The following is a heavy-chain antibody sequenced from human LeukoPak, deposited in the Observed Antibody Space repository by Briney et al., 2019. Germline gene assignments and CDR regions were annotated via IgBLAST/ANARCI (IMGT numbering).Heavy chain of an antibody. V-gene: IGHV4-61*02. CDR2: ISSSGST. D-gene: IGHD6-19*01. CDR3: ARDGVYSSGGNDY. J-gene: IGHJ4*02. CDR1: GGSISSGSYY. Sequence: SETLSLTCTVSGGSISSGSYYWSWIRQPAGKGLEWIGRISSSGSTNYNPSLKSRVTISVDTSNNQFSLRLSSVTAADTAVYYCARDGVYSSGGNDYWGQGTLVTVSS.